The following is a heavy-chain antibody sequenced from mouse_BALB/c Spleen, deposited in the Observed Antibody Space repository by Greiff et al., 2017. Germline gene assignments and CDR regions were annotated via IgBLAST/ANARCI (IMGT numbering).Heavy chain of an antibody. CDR2: INPYNGDT. CDR3: ARTYGNYAYFDY. D-gene: IGHD2-10*02. J-gene: IGHJ2*01. V-gene: IGHV1-20*02. CDR1: GYSFTGYF. Sequence: VQLQQSGPELVKPGASVKISCKASGYSFTGYFMNWVMQSHGKSLEWIGRINPYNGDTFYNQKFKGKATLTVDKSSSTAHMELRSLASEDSAVYYCARTYGNYAYFDYWGQGTTLTVSS.